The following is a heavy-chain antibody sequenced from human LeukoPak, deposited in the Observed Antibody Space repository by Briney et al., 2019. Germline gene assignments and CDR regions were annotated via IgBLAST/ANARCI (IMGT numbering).Heavy chain of an antibody. CDR2: IYYSGST. Sequence: SETLSLTSTVSGGSISSYYWSWIRQPPGKGLEWIGYIYYSGSTNYNPSLKSRVTISVDTSKTQFSLKLSSVTAADTAVYYCARYSYCGGDCYPTASDAFDIWGQGTMVTVSS. CDR1: GGSISSYY. CDR3: ARYSYCGGDCYPTASDAFDI. J-gene: IGHJ3*02. V-gene: IGHV4-59*01. D-gene: IGHD2-21*02.